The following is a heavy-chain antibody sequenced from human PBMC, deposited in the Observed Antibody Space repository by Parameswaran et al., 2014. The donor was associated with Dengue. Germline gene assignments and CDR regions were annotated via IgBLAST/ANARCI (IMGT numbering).Heavy chain of an antibody. V-gene: IGHV4-31*02. Sequence: RWIRQPPGKGLEWIGYIYYSGSTYYNPSLKSRVTISVDTSKNQFSLKLSSVTAADTAVYYCARVRKGGWFGEILLDFDYWGQGTLVTVSS. CDR3: ARVRKGGWFGEILLDFDY. D-gene: IGHD3-10*01. J-gene: IGHJ4*02. CDR2: IYYSGST.